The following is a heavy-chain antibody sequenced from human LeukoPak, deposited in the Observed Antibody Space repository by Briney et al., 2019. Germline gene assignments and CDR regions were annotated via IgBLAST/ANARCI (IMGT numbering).Heavy chain of an antibody. V-gene: IGHV1-18*01. J-gene: IGHJ4*02. CDR3: ARMDRLRPLDY. CDR1: GYTLSTYG. Sequence: ASVKVSCKVSGYTLSTYGISWVRQAPGQGLEWMGWISAYNGNTNYAQKLQGRVTMTTDTSTSTAYMELRSLRSDDTAVYYCARMDRLRPLDYWGQGTLVTVSS. CDR2: ISAYNGNT. D-gene: IGHD4-17*01.